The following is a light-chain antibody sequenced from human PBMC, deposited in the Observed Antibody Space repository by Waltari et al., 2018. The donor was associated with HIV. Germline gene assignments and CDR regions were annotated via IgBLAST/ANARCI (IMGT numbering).Light chain of an antibody. Sequence: QSVLTQPPSVSGAPGQSVTISCTGANSNIGADYGVHWYRQLPGTAPKLLIYDNNNRPSGVPDRFSGSKSGTSASLAITGLQAEDEADYYCQSYDSGLGGVFGGGTKLIVL. CDR1: NSNIGADYG. CDR2: DNN. V-gene: IGLV1-40*01. J-gene: IGLJ2*01. CDR3: QSYDSGLGGV.